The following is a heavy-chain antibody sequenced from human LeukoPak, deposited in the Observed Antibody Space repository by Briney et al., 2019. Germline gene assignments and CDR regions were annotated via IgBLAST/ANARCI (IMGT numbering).Heavy chain of an antibody. Sequence: SETLSLTCTVSGYSISSYYYVWIRQPPGKGLEWIGNIYHSGNTYYNPSLKSRVTISLDTSKNQFSLKLSSVTVADTAVYYCARGPRSTDTVPEYYYYGMDVWGQGTTVTVSS. CDR1: GYSISSYYY. D-gene: IGHD4-17*01. J-gene: IGHJ6*02. CDR3: ARGPRSTDTVPEYYYYGMDV. CDR2: IYHSGNT. V-gene: IGHV4-38-2*02.